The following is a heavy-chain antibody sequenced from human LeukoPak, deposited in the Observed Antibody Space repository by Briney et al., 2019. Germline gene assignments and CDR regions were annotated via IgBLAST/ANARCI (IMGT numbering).Heavy chain of an antibody. Sequence: SVKVSCKASGGTFSSYAISWVRQAPGQGLEWMGGIIPIFGTANYAQKFQGRVTITADESTSTAYMELSSLRSEDTAVYYCARVLLRGANPHAFDIWGQGTMAAVSS. CDR2: IIPIFGTA. CDR1: GGTFSSYA. CDR3: ARVLLRGANPHAFDI. D-gene: IGHD1-26*01. V-gene: IGHV1-69*13. J-gene: IGHJ3*02.